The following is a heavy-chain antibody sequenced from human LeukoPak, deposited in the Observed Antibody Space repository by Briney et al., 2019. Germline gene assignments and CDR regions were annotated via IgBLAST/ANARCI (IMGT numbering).Heavy chain of an antibody. CDR2: FDPEDGET. V-gene: IGHV1-24*01. CDR3: ATRSYYARGVYFDY. CDR1: GYTLTELS. Sequence: ASVKVSCKVSGYTLTELSMHWVRQAPGEGLEWMGGFDPEDGETIYAQKFQGRVTMTEDTSTDTAYMELSSLRSEDTAVYYCATRSYYARGVYFDYWGQGTLVTVSS. D-gene: IGHD3-10*01. J-gene: IGHJ4*02.